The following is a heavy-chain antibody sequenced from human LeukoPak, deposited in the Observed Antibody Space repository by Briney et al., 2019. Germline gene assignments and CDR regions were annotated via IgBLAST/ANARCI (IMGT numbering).Heavy chain of an antibody. D-gene: IGHD6-13*01. CDR3: ARDPRDSDSSWPPRENAFDI. J-gene: IGHJ3*02. V-gene: IGHV4-34*01. Sequence: PSETLSLTCAVFGGSFSDYFWSWIRQVPGKGLEWIGEISHSGTTTDNPSLKSRVTISADASKNQFSLKLRSVTAADTAVYYCARDPRDSDSSWPPRENAFDIWGQGTMVTVSS. CDR2: ISHSGTT. CDR1: GGSFSDYF.